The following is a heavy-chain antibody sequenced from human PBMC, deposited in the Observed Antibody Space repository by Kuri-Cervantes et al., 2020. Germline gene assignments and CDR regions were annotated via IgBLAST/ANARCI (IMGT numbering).Heavy chain of an antibody. Sequence: GESLKISCAASGFTFSDYYMSWIRQAPGKGLEWVSYISSSGSTIYYADSVKGRFTISRDNAKNSLYLQMNSLRAEDTAVYYCAKVTYYDSSGDAFDIWGQGTMVTVSS. V-gene: IGHV3-11*01. CDR2: ISSSGSTI. CDR1: GFTFSDYY. CDR3: AKVTYYDSSGDAFDI. D-gene: IGHD3-22*01. J-gene: IGHJ3*02.